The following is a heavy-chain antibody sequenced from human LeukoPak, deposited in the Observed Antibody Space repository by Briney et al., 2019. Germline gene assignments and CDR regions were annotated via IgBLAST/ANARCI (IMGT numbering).Heavy chain of an antibody. D-gene: IGHD2-2*02. J-gene: IGHJ6*03. Sequence: WIRQPPGKGLEWIGSIYYSGSTYYNPSLKSRVTISVDTSKNQFSLKLSSVTAADTAVYYCARCYTDYYYYMDVWGKGTTVTISS. V-gene: IGHV4-39*01. CDR3: ARCYTDYYYYMDV. CDR2: IYYSGST.